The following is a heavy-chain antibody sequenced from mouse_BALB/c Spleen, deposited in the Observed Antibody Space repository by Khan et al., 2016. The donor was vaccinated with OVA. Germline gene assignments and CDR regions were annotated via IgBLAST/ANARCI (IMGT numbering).Heavy chain of an antibody. CDR2: IWTGGDT. J-gene: IGHJ2*01. CDR3: VRGAYFDY. Sequence: QVQLQQSGPGLVAPSLSLSITCTVSGFSLTSYDISWIRQPPGKGLQWLGVIWTGGDTNYNSAFMSRLSISKDNSKSQVFLKINSLLTADTAIYYCVRGAYFDYWGQGTTLTVSS. CDR1: GFSLTSYD. V-gene: IGHV2-9-2*01.